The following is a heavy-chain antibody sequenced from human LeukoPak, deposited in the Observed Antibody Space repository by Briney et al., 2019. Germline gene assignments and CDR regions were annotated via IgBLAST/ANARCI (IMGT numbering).Heavy chain of an antibody. CDR3: ASGIRFLEWLSLFDY. Sequence: TLSLTCTVSGGSISSGSYYWSWIRQPAGKGLEWIGRIYTSGSTNYNPSLKSRVTISVDTSKNQFSLKLSSVTAADTAVYYCASGIRFLEWLSLFDYWGQGTLVTASS. D-gene: IGHD3-3*01. J-gene: IGHJ4*02. CDR1: GGSISSGSYY. CDR2: IYTSGST. V-gene: IGHV4-61*02.